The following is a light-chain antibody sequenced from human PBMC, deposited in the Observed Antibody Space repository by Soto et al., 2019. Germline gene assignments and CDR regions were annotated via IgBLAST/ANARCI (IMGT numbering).Light chain of an antibody. V-gene: IGKV1-9*01. J-gene: IGKJ5*01. Sequence: QLTLSPSSLSAPVGDRVNIPCRASQGLSGYLAWYQQKPGTAPKLLIYAASTLQSGVPSRFSGSGSGTDFTLTICSLQPEDFATHCCQLLNIYLIPYGQGRRLEFK. CDR3: QLLNIYLIP. CDR2: AAS. CDR1: QGLSGY.